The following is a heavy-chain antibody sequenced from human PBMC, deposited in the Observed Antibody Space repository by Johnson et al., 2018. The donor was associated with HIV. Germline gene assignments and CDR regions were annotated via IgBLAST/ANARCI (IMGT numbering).Heavy chain of an antibody. Sequence: VQLVESGGGLVQPGRSLRLSCAASGFTFDDYAMHWVRQAPGKGLEWVSGISWNSGSIGYADSVKGRFTISSDNAKNSLYLQMNSLRAEDTALYYCAKTERRWLQCDAFDIWGQGTMVTVSS. J-gene: IGHJ3*02. CDR3: AKTERRWLQCDAFDI. CDR1: GFTFDDYA. V-gene: IGHV3-9*01. CDR2: ISWNSGSI. D-gene: IGHD5-24*01.